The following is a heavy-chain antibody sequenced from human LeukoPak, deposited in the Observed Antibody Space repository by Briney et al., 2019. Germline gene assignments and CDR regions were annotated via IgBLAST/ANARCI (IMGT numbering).Heavy chain of an antibody. CDR1: GFSVSDNY. V-gene: IGHV3-23*01. D-gene: IGHD1-26*01. CDR3: AKDLFGGSYFSPFDY. Sequence: GGSLRLSCAASGFSVSDNYMSWFRQAPGKGLEWVSAISGSGGSTYYADSVKGRFTISRDNSKNTLYLQMNSLRAEDTAVYYCAKDLFGGSYFSPFDYWGQGTLVTVSS. CDR2: ISGSGGST. J-gene: IGHJ4*02.